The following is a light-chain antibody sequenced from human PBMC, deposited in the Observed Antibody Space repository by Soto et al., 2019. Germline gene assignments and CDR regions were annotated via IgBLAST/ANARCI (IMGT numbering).Light chain of an antibody. J-gene: IGKJ1*01. CDR2: GAS. V-gene: IGKV3-20*01. CDR1: QSVSSSY. CDR3: HQYGSSPRP. Sequence: VLTQTPGTLSLSPGERTTLSCRASQSVSSSYLAWYQQKPGQAPRLLIYGASSRATGIPDRFSGSGSGTDFTLTISRLEPEDFAVYYCHQYGSSPRPFGQGTKVDI.